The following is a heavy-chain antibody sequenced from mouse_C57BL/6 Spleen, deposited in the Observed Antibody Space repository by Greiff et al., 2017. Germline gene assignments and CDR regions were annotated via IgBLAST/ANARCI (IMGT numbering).Heavy chain of an antibody. CDR3: ARTYYGSSYYFDY. D-gene: IGHD1-1*01. CDR1: GYAFSSSW. J-gene: IGHJ2*01. V-gene: IGHV1-82*01. CDR2: IYPGDGDT. Sequence: VQLQQSGPELVKPGASVKISCKASGYAFSSSWMNWVKQRPGTGLEWIGRIYPGDGDTNYNGKFKGKATLTADKSSSTAYMQLSSLTSEDSAVYFCARTYYGSSYYFDYWGQGTTLTVSS.